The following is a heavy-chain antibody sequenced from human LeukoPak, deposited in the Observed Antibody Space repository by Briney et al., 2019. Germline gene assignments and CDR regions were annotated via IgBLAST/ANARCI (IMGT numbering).Heavy chain of an antibody. CDR1: GGSFSGYY. V-gene: IGHV4-34*01. Sequence: PSETLSLTCAVYGGSFSGYYWSWIRQPPGKGLEWIGETNHSGSTNYNPSLKSRVTISVDTSKNQFSLKLSSVTAADTAVYYCARQYLYYFDYWGQGTLVTVSS. J-gene: IGHJ4*02. CDR2: TNHSGST. CDR3: ARQYLYYFDY. D-gene: IGHD4-11*01.